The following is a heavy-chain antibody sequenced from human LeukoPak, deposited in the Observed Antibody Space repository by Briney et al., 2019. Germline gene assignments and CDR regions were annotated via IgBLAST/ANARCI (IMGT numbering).Heavy chain of an antibody. CDR2: INPNGGST. D-gene: IGHD3-22*01. J-gene: IGHJ4*02. CDR1: GYTFTTYY. Sequence: ASVKDSCKASGYTFTTYYMHWVRQAPGQGPEWMGIINPNGGSTSYAQRLQGRVTMTRDTSTSTVYMELSSLRSEDTAIYYCARGYDSRLYYDYWGQGTLVTVSS. CDR3: ARGYDSRLYYDY. V-gene: IGHV1-46*04.